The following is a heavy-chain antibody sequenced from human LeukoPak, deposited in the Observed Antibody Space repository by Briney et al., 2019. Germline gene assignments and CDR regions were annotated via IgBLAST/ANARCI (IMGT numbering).Heavy chain of an antibody. J-gene: IGHJ4*02. CDR1: GGSISSYY. CDR3: ARQVYSSSWSYYFEY. Sequence: PSETLSLTCAVSGGSISSYYWSWIRQPPGRGLEWIGSIHYSGSTSYNSSLKSRVTISIDTSKNQFSLKLSSVTPADTAVYYCARQVYSSSWSYYFEYSGQGFLVTVSS. CDR2: IHYSGST. V-gene: IGHV4-59*01. D-gene: IGHD6-13*01.